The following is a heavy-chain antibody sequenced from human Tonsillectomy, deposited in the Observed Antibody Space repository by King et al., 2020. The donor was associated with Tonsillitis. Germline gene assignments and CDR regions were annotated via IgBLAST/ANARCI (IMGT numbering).Heavy chain of an antibody. CDR3: ARLYGSGWTYYFDY. V-gene: IGHV4-39*01. CDR2: IYYSGST. D-gene: IGHD6-19*01. Sequence: QLQESGPGLVKPSETLSLTCTVSGGSISSSSYYWGWIRQPPGKGLEWIGSIYYSGSTYYNPSLKSRVTISVYTSKNQFSLKLSSVTAADTAVYYCARLYGSGWTYYFDYWGQGTLVTVSS. CDR1: GGSISSSSYY. J-gene: IGHJ4*02.